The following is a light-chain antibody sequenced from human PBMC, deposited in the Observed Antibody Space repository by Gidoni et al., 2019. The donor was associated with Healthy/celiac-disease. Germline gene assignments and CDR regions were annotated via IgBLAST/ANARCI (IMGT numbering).Light chain of an antibody. CDR3: QQYNNWPPFT. CDR2: GAS. J-gene: IGKJ3*01. Sequence: EIVMTQSPATLSVSPGERATLSCTASQSVSSNLAWYQQKPGQAPRLLIYGASSGSGTEFTLTISSMQSEDFAVYYCQQYNNWPPFTFGPGTKVDIK. V-gene: IGKV3-15*01. CDR1: QSVSSN.